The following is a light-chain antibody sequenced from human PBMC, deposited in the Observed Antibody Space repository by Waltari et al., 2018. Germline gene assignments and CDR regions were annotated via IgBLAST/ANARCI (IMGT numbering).Light chain of an antibody. CDR1: QSVSSY. V-gene: IGKV3-11*01. Sequence: EIVLTQSPATLSLSPGERATLSCRASQSVSSYLGWNQQKPGQAPRLLLYDASNRSTGIPARFSGSGSGTDFTLTISSLEPEDFAVYYCQQRSNWPLTFGGGTKVEIK. J-gene: IGKJ4*01. CDR2: DAS. CDR3: QQRSNWPLT.